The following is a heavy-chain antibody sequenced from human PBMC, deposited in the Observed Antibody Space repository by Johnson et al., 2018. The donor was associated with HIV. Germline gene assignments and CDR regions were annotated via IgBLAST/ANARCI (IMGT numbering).Heavy chain of an antibody. CDR1: GFTFGGYG. J-gene: IGHJ3*02. V-gene: IGHV3-30*02. CDR2: IRCDGSSK. D-gene: IGHD5-12*01. CDR3: ACTISGFYLGGAFYI. Sequence: QVHLVESGGGLVQPGGSLRLSCAASGFTFGGYGMHWVRQAPGKGLEWVAGIRCDGSSKCYADSVKGRFTISRDNSKNTLYLQMNSLRAEDTATYYCACTISGFYLGGAFYILGQGTMVNGSS.